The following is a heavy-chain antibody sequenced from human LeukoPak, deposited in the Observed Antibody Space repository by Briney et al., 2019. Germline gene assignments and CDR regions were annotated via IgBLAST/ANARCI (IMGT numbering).Heavy chain of an antibody. J-gene: IGHJ4*01. V-gene: IGHV3-11*04. CDR2: ISAGGYPI. CDR1: GFTFNDYY. CDR3: VMTAGPPTDH. Sequence: GGSLRLSCTGSGFTFNDYYMSWVRQAPGKGLEWLSFISAGGYPIYYADSARGRFTISRDTAKNSLYLQMNSLRVEDTAVYYCVMTAGPPTDHWGQGALVTVSS.